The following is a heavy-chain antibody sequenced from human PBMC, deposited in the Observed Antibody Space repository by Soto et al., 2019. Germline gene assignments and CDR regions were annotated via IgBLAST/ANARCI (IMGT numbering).Heavy chain of an antibody. Sequence: GGSLRLSCAASGFTFSSYAMHWVRQAPGKGLGWVAVISYDGSNKYYADSVKGRFTISRDNSKSTLYLQMNSLRAEDTAVYYCARDEYSSGWMTNFDYWGQGTLVTVSS. J-gene: IGHJ4*02. D-gene: IGHD6-19*01. CDR3: ARDEYSSGWMTNFDY. V-gene: IGHV3-30-3*01. CDR1: GFTFSSYA. CDR2: ISYDGSNK.